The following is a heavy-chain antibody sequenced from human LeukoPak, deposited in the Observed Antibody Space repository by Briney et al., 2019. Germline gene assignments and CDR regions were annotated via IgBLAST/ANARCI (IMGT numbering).Heavy chain of an antibody. CDR2: IYPGDSDT. CDR3: AIARAGDYWFDP. D-gene: IGHD7-27*01. V-gene: IGHV5-51*01. J-gene: IGHJ5*02. CDR1: GYSFSSYW. Sequence: PGESLKISCKGSGYSFSSYWIGWVRQMPGKGLEWMGIIYPGDSDTRYSPSLQGQVTLSADKSINTAYLQWSSLKASDTAMYYCAIARAGDYWFDPWGQGTLVTVSS.